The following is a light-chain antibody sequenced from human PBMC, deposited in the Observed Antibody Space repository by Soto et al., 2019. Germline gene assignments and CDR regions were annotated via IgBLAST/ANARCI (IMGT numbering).Light chain of an antibody. V-gene: IGLV2-14*03. CDR3: GSYTTSSTLGV. CDR1: SSDVGGYNY. CDR2: DVN. Sequence: QSVLTQPASVSGSPGQSITISCTGTSSDVGGYNYVSWYQQHPGKAPKLLIFDVNTRPSGVSDRFSGSKSGNTASLTISGLQTDDEADYYCGSYTTSSTLGVFGTGTKVTVL. J-gene: IGLJ1*01.